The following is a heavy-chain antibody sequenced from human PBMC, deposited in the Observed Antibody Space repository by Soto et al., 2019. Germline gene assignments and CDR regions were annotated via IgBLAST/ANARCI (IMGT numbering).Heavy chain of an antibody. V-gene: IGHV3-11*04. CDR3: AREMGACSDSSCYPGPYDS. Sequence: PGGSLRLSCAASGFTFSDYYMSWIRQAPGKGLEWVSYITSKSTTIKYADSVKGRFTVSRDNAKNSLYLQLNSLRDEDTAVYYCAREMGACSDSSCYPGPYDSWGQGTLVTVSS. CDR2: ITSKSTTI. D-gene: IGHD3-16*01. CDR1: GFTFSDYY. J-gene: IGHJ5*02.